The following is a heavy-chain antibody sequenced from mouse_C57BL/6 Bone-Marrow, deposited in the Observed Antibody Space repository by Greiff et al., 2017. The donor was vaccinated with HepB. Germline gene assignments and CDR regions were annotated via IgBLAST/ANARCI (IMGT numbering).Heavy chain of an antibody. CDR3: ANYYCSSYYYYSMDY. CDR1: GYTFTSYW. Sequence: QVQLQQPGAELVKPGASVKMSCKASGYTFTSYWITWVKQRPGQGLEWIGDIYPGSGSTNYNEKFKSKATLTVDTSSSTAYMQLSSLTSEDSAVYYCANYYCSSYYYYSMDYWGQGTSVTVSS. J-gene: IGHJ4*01. V-gene: IGHV1-55*01. CDR2: IYPGSGST. D-gene: IGHD1-1*01.